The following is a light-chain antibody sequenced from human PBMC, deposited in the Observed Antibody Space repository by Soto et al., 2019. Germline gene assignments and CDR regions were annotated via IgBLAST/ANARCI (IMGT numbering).Light chain of an antibody. Sequence: QSALTQPASVSGSPGQSITISCTGTSSDVGGYNYVSWYPQHPGKAPKLMIYDVSNRPSGVSNRFSGSKSGNTASLTISGLQAEDEADYYCSSYTRSSTLVFGGGTKLTVL. CDR3: SSYTRSSTLV. V-gene: IGLV2-14*01. J-gene: IGLJ2*01. CDR2: DVS. CDR1: SSDVGGYNY.